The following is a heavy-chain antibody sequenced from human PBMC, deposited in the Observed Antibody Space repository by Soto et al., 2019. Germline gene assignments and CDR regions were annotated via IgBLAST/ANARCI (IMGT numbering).Heavy chain of an antibody. CDR2: IKSKTDGGTT. D-gene: IGHD3-10*01. J-gene: IGHJ6*02. CDR3: TTDYYGSGSYSTYYYYGMDV. CDR1: GFTFSNAW. V-gene: IGHV3-15*07. Sequence: GGSLRLSCAASGFTFSNAWMNWVRQAPGKGLEWVGRIKSKTDGGTTDYAAPVKGRFTISRDDSKNTLYLQMNSLKTEDTAVYYCTTDYYGSGSYSTYYYYGMDVWGQGTTVTVSS.